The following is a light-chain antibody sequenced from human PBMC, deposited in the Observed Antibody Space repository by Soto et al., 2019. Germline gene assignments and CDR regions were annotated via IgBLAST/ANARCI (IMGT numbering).Light chain of an antibody. J-gene: IGKJ3*01. Sequence: EIVLTQSPGTLSLSPGERATLSCRASQDVYINSLAWYQQKPGQPPRLLIYGAATRASAVPDRFSGSGSGEDFALTITRLEPEDFAVYFCQQYGSAPLTFGPGTRVDLK. CDR1: QDVYINS. V-gene: IGKV3-20*01. CDR3: QQYGSAPLT. CDR2: GAA.